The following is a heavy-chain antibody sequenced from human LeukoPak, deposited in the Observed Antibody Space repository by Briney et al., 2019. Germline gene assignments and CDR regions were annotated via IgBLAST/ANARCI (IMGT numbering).Heavy chain of an antibody. CDR3: ARSSRPAGTKFDY. CDR2: IKKDGSET. CDR1: GFTFSSYW. Sequence: GGSLRLSCAASGFTFSSYWMSWVRQAPGKGLEWVASIKKDGSETYYVDSVKGRFTISRDNAKNSLYLQMNSLRADDTAVYYCARSSRPAGTKFDYWGQGTLVTVSS. J-gene: IGHJ4*02. V-gene: IGHV3-7*01. D-gene: IGHD6-19*01.